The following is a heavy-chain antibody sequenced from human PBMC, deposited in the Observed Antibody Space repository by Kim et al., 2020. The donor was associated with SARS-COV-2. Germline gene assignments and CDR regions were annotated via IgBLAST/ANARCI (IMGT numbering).Heavy chain of an antibody. D-gene: IGHD3-22*01. V-gene: IGHV3-30*04. CDR3: ARGATGGSSGYLDY. Sequence: GGSLRLSCAASGFTFSSYAMHWVRQAPGKGLEWVAVISYDGSNKYYADSVKGRFTISRDNSKNTLYLQMNSLRAEDTAVYYCARGATGGSSGYLDYWGQG. CDR2: ISYDGSNK. CDR1: GFTFSSYA. J-gene: IGHJ4*02.